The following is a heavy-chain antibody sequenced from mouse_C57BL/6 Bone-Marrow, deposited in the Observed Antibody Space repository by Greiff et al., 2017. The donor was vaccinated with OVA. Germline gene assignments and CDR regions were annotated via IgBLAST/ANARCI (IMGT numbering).Heavy chain of an antibody. Sequence: QVQLQQPGAELVKPGASVKLSCKASGYTFTSYWMQWVKQRPGQGLEWIGEIDPSDSYTNYNQKFKGKATLTVYTSSSTAYMQLSSLTSEDSAVYYCARGLLHFDYWGQGTTLTVSS. D-gene: IGHD2-10*01. CDR1: GYTFTSYW. CDR2: IDPSDSYT. CDR3: ARGLLHFDY. J-gene: IGHJ2*01. V-gene: IGHV1-50*01.